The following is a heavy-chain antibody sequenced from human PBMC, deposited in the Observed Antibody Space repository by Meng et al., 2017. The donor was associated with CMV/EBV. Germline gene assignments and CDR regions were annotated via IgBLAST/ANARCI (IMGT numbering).Heavy chain of an antibody. CDR1: GFTFSSYG. J-gene: IGHJ4*02. D-gene: IGHD2-21*01. CDR2: IWYDGSNK. Sequence: GGSLRLSCAASGFTFSSYGMHWVRQAPGKGLEWVAVIWYDGSNKYYADSVKGRFTISRDNSKNTLYLQMNSLRAEDTAVYYCAKDRSVNCGGDCPNSDWGQGTLVTVSS. CDR3: AKDRSVNCGGDCPNSD. V-gene: IGHV3-33*06.